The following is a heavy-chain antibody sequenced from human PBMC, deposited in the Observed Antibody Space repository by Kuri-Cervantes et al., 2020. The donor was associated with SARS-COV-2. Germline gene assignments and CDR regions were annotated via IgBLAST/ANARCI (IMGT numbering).Heavy chain of an antibody. CDR2: IYYSGST. J-gene: IGHJ4*02. D-gene: IGHD2-2*01. V-gene: IGHV4-39*07. Sequence: SETLSLTCTVSGGSISSSSYYWGWIRQPPGKGLEWIGSIYYSGSTYYDPSLESRVTISVDTSKNQFSLKLSSVTAADTAVYYCAREDLSVVVPAAFFDYWGQGTLVTVSS. CDR1: GGSISSSSYY. CDR3: AREDLSVVVPAAFFDY.